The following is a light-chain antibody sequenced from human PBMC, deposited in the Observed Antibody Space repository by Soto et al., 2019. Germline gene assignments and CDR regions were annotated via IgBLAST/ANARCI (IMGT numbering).Light chain of an antibody. CDR1: QSVASRN. V-gene: IGKV3-20*01. CDR3: QHFGNSLWT. CDR2: GTS. J-gene: IGKJ1*01. Sequence: EMVLTQSPGTLSLSTGERATLSCRASQSVASRNLAWYQQRSGQAPRLLIYGTSSRAIHAPDRFSGSGSGTDFTLTISDLEPEDFAVYFCQHFGNSLWTFGQGTKVDSK.